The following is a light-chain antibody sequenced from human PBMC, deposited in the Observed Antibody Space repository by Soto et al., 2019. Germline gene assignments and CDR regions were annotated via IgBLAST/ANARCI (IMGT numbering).Light chain of an antibody. CDR2: DVS. CDR3: CSYAGSHFL. Sequence: QSALTQPRSVSGSPGQSVIISCTGTSSDVGGYNFVSWYQQHPGKAPKLMIYDVSQRPSGVPDRFSGSKSGNTASLTISGLQDEDEADYYCCSYAGSHFLFGGGTKVTVL. V-gene: IGLV2-11*01. CDR1: SSDVGGYNF. J-gene: IGLJ2*01.